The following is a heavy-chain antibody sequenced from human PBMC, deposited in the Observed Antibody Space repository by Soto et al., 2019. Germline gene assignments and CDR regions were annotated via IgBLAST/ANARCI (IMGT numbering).Heavy chain of an antibody. CDR1: GFTFTSSA. D-gene: IGHD5-18*01. Sequence: SVKVSCKASGFTFTSSAVQWVRQARGQRLEWIGWIVVGSGNTDYAQKLQERVTITRDMSTSTAYMELSSLRSEDTAVYYCAADKGYSYGYGTYWGQGTLVTVSS. CDR2: IVVGSGNT. J-gene: IGHJ4*02. CDR3: AADKGYSYGYGTY. V-gene: IGHV1-58*01.